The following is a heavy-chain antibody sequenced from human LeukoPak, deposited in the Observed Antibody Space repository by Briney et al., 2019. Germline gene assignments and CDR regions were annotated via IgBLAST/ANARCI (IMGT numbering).Heavy chain of an antibody. Sequence: SQTLSLTCSVSGGSISSGPYFWSWIRQSPGQGLEWIGEINHSGSTNYNPSLKSRVTISVDRSKNQFSLKLSSVTAADTAVYYCARGPSYGDWGGYYFDYWGQGTLVTVSS. CDR3: ARGPSYGDWGGYYFDY. D-gene: IGHD4-17*01. CDR2: INHSGST. J-gene: IGHJ4*02. CDR1: GGSISSGPYF. V-gene: IGHV4-30-2*06.